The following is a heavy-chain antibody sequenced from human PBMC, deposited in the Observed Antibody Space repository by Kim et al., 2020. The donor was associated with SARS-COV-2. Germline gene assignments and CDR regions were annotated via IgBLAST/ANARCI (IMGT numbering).Heavy chain of an antibody. V-gene: IGHV7-4-1*02. CDR3: ARHYYDSSVYDWFDP. D-gene: IGHD3-22*01. J-gene: IGHJ5*02. Sequence: ASVKVSCKASGDTFTSYAMNWVRQAPGQGLQWMGWINTNTGNPTYSQGFKGRLVFSLDTSVSTAYLQISSLKPEDTAVYYCARHYYDSSVYDWFDPWGQGTPVTVSS. CDR2: INTNTGNP. CDR1: GDTFTSYA.